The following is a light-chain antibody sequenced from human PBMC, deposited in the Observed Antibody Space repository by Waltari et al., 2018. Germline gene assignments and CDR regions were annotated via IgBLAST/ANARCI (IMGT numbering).Light chain of an antibody. J-gene: IGLJ2*01. CDR3: SSYISSDTLEL. Sequence: PGQSITISCTGSSSDIGNYNYVSWYQQHPGKAPKLMIFDVSNRPSGVSNRFSGSKSGNTASLTISGLQAEDEADYYCSSYISSDTLELFGGGTSLTVL. CDR2: DVS. CDR1: SSDIGNYNY. V-gene: IGLV2-14*03.